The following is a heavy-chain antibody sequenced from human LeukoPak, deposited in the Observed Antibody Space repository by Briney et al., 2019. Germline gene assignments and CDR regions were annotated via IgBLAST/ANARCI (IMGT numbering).Heavy chain of an antibody. D-gene: IGHD4-23*01. CDR3: ASGPYGGNPFDF. V-gene: IGHV3-48*02. CDR2: IFSSTLV. J-gene: IGHJ4*02. CDR1: GFTFSSYS. Sequence: PGGSLRLSCAASGFTFSSYSMNWVRQAPGKGLEWVSFIFSSTLVNYADSVKGRFTISRDNAKKSIYLQMRSLRDEDTAVYYCASGPYGGNPFDFWGQGTLVTVSS.